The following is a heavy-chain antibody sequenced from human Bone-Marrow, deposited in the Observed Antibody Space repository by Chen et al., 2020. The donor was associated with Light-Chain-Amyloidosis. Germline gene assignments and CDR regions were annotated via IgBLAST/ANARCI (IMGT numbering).Heavy chain of an antibody. CDR3: ARGPGDTSGYFYLY. V-gene: IGHV1-69*06. Sequence: QVQLVQSGAEVKKPGSSVKVSCKASGGTFSNYAISWIRQAPGQRLEWIGGITPLFGTPNYAKKFQGRVTITADKITSTVYVELRSLKHEDTAVYYCARGPGDTSGYFYLYWGQGTPITVSS. CDR1: GGTFSNYA. D-gene: IGHD3-22*01. J-gene: IGHJ4*02. CDR2: ITPLFGTP.